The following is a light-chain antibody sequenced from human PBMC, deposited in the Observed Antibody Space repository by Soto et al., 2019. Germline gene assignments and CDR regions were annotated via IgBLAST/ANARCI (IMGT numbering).Light chain of an antibody. V-gene: IGKV3-20*01. CDR3: QQYGSSPWT. CDR2: GAL. CDR1: QSVSSSY. Sequence: EIVLTQSTGTLSLSPGERATLSCRASQSVSSSYLAWYQQKPGQAPRLLIYGALSRATGIPDRFSGSGSGTDFTLTISRLEPEDFAVYYCQQYGSSPWTFGQGTKVEIK. J-gene: IGKJ1*01.